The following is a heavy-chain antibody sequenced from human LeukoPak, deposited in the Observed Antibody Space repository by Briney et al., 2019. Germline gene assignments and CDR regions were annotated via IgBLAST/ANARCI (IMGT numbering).Heavy chain of an antibody. CDR1: GYTFTGYY. D-gene: IGHD5-18*01. Sequence: ASVKVSCKASGYTFTGYYMHWVRQAPGQGLEWMGWINPNSGGTNYAQKFQGRVTMTRDTSISTAYMELSRLRSDDTAVHYCARAAAAMVTGWYFDLWGRGTLVTVSS. V-gene: IGHV1-2*02. J-gene: IGHJ2*01. CDR3: ARAAAAMVTGWYFDL. CDR2: INPNSGGT.